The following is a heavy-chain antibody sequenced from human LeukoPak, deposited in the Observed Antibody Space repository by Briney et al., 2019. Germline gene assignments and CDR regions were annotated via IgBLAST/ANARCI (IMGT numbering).Heavy chain of an antibody. J-gene: IGHJ5*02. D-gene: IGHD4-17*01. Sequence: GASVKVSCKASGYTFTGYYMHWVRQAPGQGLEWMGWINPNSGGTNYAQKFQGRVTMTRDTSISTAYMELSRLRSDDTAVYYCARTIRCDYVGASWFDPWGQGTLVTVSS. CDR3: ARTIRCDYVGASWFDP. CDR1: GYTFTGYY. V-gene: IGHV1-2*02. CDR2: INPNSGGT.